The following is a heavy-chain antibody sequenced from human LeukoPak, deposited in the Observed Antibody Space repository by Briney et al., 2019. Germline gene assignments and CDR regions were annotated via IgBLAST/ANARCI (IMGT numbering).Heavy chain of an antibody. D-gene: IGHD6-19*01. V-gene: IGHV3-30-3*01. CDR3: ARDLIAVAAPSY. J-gene: IGHJ4*02. Sequence: PGGSLRLSRAASGFTFSSFAMHWVRQAPGKGLEWVAFISYDGSNKYYADSVKGRFTISRDNSKNTLYLQMNSLRAEDTAVYYCARDLIAVAAPSYWGQGTLVTVSS. CDR1: GFTFSSFA. CDR2: ISYDGSNK.